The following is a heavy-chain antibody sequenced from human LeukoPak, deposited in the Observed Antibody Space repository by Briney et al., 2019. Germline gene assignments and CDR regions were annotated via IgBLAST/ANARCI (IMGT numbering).Heavy chain of an antibody. CDR2: ISSSSSTI. D-gene: IGHD6-19*01. V-gene: IGHV3-48*04. CDR3: ASLYLGIAVGFDY. Sequence: PGGSLRLSCAASGFTFSSYSMNWVRQAPGKGLEWVSYISSSSSTIYYADSVKSRFTISRDNAKNSLYLEMNSLRAEDTAVYYCASLYLGIAVGFDYWGQGTLVTVSS. J-gene: IGHJ4*02. CDR1: GFTFSSYS.